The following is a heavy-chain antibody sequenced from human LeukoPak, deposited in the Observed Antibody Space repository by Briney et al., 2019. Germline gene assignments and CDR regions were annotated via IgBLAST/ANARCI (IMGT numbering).Heavy chain of an antibody. CDR3: TTDLVFRGYYYDSSGPY. V-gene: IGHV3-15*05. CDR1: GFTFSNAW. D-gene: IGHD3-22*01. J-gene: IGHJ4*02. Sequence: GGSLRLSCAASGFTFSNAWMSWVRQAPGKGLEWVGRIKSKTDGGTTDYAAPVKGRFTISRDDSKNTLYLQMNSLKTEDTAVYYCTTDLVFRGYYYDSSGPYWGQGTLVTVSS. CDR2: IKSKTDGGTT.